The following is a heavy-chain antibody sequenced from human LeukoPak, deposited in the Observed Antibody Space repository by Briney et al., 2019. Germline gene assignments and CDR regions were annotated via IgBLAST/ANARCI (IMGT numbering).Heavy chain of an antibody. D-gene: IGHD3-16*01. CDR3: ARGVSD. CDR1: GFTFNIYA. Sequence: GESLRLSCAPSGFTFNIYAMNWVRQAPGKGLEWVSIISGNGINTYYADSVKGRFTISRDDSKNTLYLQMNSLRVDDTAIYYCARGVSDWGQGTLVTVAS. V-gene: IGHV3-23*01. J-gene: IGHJ4*02. CDR2: ISGNGINT.